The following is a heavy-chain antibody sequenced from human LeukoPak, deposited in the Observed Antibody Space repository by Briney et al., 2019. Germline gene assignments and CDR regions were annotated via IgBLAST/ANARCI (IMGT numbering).Heavy chain of an antibody. CDR3: ARALVVVAALDY. CDR2: ISSSGSTI. CDR1: GFTFSSYE. V-gene: IGHV3-48*03. J-gene: IGHJ4*02. D-gene: IGHD2-15*01. Sequence: GGSLRLSCAASGFTFSSYEMNWVRQAPGKGLEWVSYISSSGSTIYSADSVKGRFTISRDNAKNSLYLQMNSLRAEDTAVYYCARALVVVAALDYWGQGTLVTVSS.